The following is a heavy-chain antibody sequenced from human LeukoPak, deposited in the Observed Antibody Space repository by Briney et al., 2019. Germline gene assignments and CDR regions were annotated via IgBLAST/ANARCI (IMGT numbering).Heavy chain of an antibody. CDR1: GGSISSYY. CDR2: IYYSGST. Sequence: PSETPSLTCTVSGGSISSYYWSWIRQPPGKGLEWIGYIYYSGSTNYNPSLKSRVTIPVDMSKNQFSLKLSSVTAADTAVDYCARATYETFTFYYYYYLDVWGRGTTVTVSS. V-gene: IGHV4-59*01. J-gene: IGHJ6*03. D-gene: IGHD3-9*01. CDR3: ARATYETFTFYYYYYLDV.